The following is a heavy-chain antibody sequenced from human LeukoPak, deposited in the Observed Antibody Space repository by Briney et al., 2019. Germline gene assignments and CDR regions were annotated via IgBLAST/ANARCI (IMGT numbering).Heavy chain of an antibody. V-gene: IGHV3-23*01. CDR3: AKNPRGNYDTLTAFDP. J-gene: IGHJ5*02. D-gene: IGHD3-9*01. CDR2: ITGTAYKT. CDR1: GFIFSNYA. Sequence: PGASLRLSCAASGFIFSNYAMAWVRQAPGKGLEWVSAITGTAYKTYYADSVKGRFTISRDNSKNTLYLQMNTLRAEDTAIYYCAKNPRGNYDTLTAFDPWGPGTLVTVSS.